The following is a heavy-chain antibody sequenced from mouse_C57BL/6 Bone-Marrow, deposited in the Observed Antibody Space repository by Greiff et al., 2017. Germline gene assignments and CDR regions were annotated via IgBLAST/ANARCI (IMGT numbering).Heavy chain of an antibody. CDR1: GYTFTSYW. V-gene: IGHV1-55*01. CDR2: IYPGSGST. J-gene: IGHJ2*01. CDR3: ARRCRHSNFYFDY. D-gene: IGHD2-5*01. Sequence: VQLQESGAELVKPGASVKMSCKASGYTFTSYWITWVKQRPGQGLEWIGEIYPGSGSTNYNEKFKSKATLTVDTSSSTAYMQLSSLTSEDSAVYYCARRCRHSNFYFDYWGQGTTLTVSS.